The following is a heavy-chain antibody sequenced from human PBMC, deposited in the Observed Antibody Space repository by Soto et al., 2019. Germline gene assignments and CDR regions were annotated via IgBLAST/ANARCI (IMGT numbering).Heavy chain of an antibody. D-gene: IGHD3-22*01. CDR3: TTLPLSSSGYDY. J-gene: IGHJ4*02. CDR1: GFTFSNAW. Sequence: GGSLRLSCAASGFTFSNAWMSWVRQAPGKGLEWVGRIKSKTDGGTTDYAAPVKGRFTISRDDSKNTLYLQMNSLKTEDTAVYYCTTLPLSSSGYDYWGQGTLVTVSS. CDR2: IKSKTDGGTT. V-gene: IGHV3-15*01.